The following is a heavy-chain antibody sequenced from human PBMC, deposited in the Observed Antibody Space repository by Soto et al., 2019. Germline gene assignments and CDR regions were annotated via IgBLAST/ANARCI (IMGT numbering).Heavy chain of an antibody. V-gene: IGHV3-23*01. J-gene: IGHJ4*02. CDR2: ISGSGGST. D-gene: IGHD4-17*01. CDR1: GFTFSSYA. CDR3: AKENDYGGNSDFSAFDY. Sequence: EVQLLESGGGLVQPGGSLRLSCAASGFTFSSYAMSWVHQAPGKGLEWVSAISGSGGSTYYADSVKGRFTISRDNSKNTLYLQMNSLRAEDTAVYYCAKENDYGGNSDFSAFDYWGQGTLVTVSS.